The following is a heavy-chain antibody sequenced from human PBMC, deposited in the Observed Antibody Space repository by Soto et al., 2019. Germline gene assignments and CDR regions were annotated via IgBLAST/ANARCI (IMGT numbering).Heavy chain of an antibody. CDR3: ARGRYRWGVRGFINAFDI. CDR1: GYTFPSYD. J-gene: IGHJ3*02. D-gene: IGHD3-10*01. CDR2: ISAYNGIT. Sequence: ASVQVSCKASGYTFPSYDISWARQSPGQGLEWLGWISAYNGITNYAQKLLGRVSMNTDTSTSTAYMELRSLRSDDTAVYYCARGRYRWGVRGFINAFDIWGQGTMVTVSS. V-gene: IGHV1-18*01.